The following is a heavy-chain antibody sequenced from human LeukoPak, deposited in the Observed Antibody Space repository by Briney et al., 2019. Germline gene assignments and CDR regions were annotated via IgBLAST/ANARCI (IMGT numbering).Heavy chain of an antibody. J-gene: IGHJ4*02. D-gene: IGHD3-22*01. Sequence: SETLSLTCAVYGGSLSGYYWSWIRQPPGKGLEWIGEINHSGSTNYNPSLKSRVTISVDTSKNQFSLKLSSVTAADTAVYYCARSSTGYYFGYWGQGTLVTVSS. CDR3: ARSSTGYYFGY. CDR1: GGSLSGYY. V-gene: IGHV4-34*01. CDR2: INHSGST.